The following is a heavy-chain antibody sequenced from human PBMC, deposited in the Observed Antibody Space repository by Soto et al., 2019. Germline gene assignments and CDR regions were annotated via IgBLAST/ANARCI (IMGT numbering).Heavy chain of an antibody. J-gene: IGHJ3*01. Sequence: EVQLLESGGGLAQPGGSLRLSCAASGFTFNTYAMNWVRQAPGRGLEWVSTIGGSDGDTYYADDVKGRFTISRDNSKDTLYLQLNSLRAEDTVVYYCAKRLGCYGEGGFDVWGQGTMVTGSS. CDR2: IGGSDGDT. D-gene: IGHD4-17*01. CDR3: AKRLGCYGEGGFDV. CDR1: GFTFNTYA. V-gene: IGHV3-23*01.